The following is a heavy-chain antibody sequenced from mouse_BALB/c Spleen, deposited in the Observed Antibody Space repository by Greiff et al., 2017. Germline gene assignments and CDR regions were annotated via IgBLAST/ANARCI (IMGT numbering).Heavy chain of an antibody. Sequence: EVQLVESGPELVKPGASVKISCKASGYSFTGYFMNWVKQSHGKSLEWIGRINPYNGDTFYNQKFKGKATLTVDKSSSTAYMELRSLTSEDTAVYYCAKGLGRWYFDVWGAGTTVTVSS. D-gene: IGHD4-1*01. J-gene: IGHJ1*01. CDR1: GYSFTGYF. CDR3: AKGLGRWYFDV. V-gene: IGHV1-20*01. CDR2: INPYNGDT.